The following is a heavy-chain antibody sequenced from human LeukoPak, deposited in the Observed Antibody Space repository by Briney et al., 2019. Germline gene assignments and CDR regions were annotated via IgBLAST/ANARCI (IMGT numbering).Heavy chain of an antibody. CDR1: GESFSGYY. CDR3: ATLIVGTTYFDH. J-gene: IGHJ4*02. Sequence: PSGTLSLTCGVYGESFSGYYWTWVRQPPGKGLEWIGEIHYRGTTNYNPSLKSRVTVSADTSRNQFSLNLTSVTAADTAVYYCATLIVGTTYFDHWGQGSLVTVSS. D-gene: IGHD1-26*01. CDR2: IHYRGTT. V-gene: IGHV4-34*01.